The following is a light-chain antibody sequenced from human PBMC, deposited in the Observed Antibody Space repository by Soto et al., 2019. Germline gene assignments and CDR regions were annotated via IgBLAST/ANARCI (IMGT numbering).Light chain of an antibody. V-gene: IGLV1-40*01. CDR3: CSYAGNFIWV. J-gene: IGLJ3*02. CDR1: SSNIGAGFD. Sequence: QSVLTQPPSVSGAPGQRVTISCTGSSSNIGAGFDVHWYHQIAGTAPKLLIYGNSNRPSGVPDRFSGSKSGTSASLAINGLQAEDEGDYYCCSYAGNFIWVFGGGTKVTVL. CDR2: GNS.